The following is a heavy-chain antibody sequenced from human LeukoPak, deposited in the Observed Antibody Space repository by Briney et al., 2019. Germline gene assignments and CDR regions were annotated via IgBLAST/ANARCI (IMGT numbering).Heavy chain of an antibody. CDR1: GFTFSSYS. J-gene: IGHJ4*02. D-gene: IGHD1-26*01. V-gene: IGHV3-21*04. CDR3: AKDLHVPRGSYDY. CDR2: ISSSSSYI. Sequence: GGSLRLSCAASGFTFSSYSMNWVRQAPGKGLEWVSSISSSSSYIYYADSVKGRFTISRDNSKNTLYLQMNSLRAEDTAVYYCAKDLHVPRGSYDYWGQGTLVTVSS.